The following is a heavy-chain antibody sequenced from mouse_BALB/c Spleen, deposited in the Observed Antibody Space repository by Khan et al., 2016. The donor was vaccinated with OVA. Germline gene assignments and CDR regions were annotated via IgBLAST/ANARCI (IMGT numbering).Heavy chain of an antibody. CDR2: INPSNAYT. Sequence: QVQLKQSGAELARPGASVKMSCKASGYTFTSYSMHWIKQRPGQGLEWIGNINPSNAYTNYTQKFKGKATLTADKSSSTAYMQLSSLTSEDSAVYYCAEDFHYCGGRGAVDYWGQGTVVTVSS. D-gene: IGHD1-1*01. J-gene: IGHJ4*01. CDR3: AEDFHYCGGRGAVDY. V-gene: IGHV1-4*01. CDR1: GYTFTSYS.